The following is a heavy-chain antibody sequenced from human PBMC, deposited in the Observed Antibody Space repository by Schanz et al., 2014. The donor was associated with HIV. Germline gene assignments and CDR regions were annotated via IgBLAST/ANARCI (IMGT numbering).Heavy chain of an antibody. CDR1: GFTFSDYS. J-gene: IGHJ2*01. CDR2: ISATGAYI. D-gene: IGHD2-21*02. CDR3: ARDSVDAVVTSTDYYNGIDV. Sequence: EVQLAESGGGLVKPGGSLRLSCAGSGFTFSDYSMTWVRQAPGKGLEWVAFISATGAYIYYADSVKGRFTISRDNAQKSLFLQMNSLRDEDTAIYFCARDSVDAVVTSTDYYNGIDVWGRGTLVAVSS. V-gene: IGHV3-21*04.